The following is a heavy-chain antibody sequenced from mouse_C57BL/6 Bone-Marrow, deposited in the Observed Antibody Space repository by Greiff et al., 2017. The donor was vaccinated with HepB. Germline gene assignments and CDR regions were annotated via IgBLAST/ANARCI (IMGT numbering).Heavy chain of an antibody. CDR3: ARTTVVAFDY. Sequence: DVQLVESGGGLVQPGGSLSLSCAASGFTFTDYYMSWVRQPPGKALEWLGFIRNKANGYTTEYSASVKGRFTISRDNSQSILYLQMNALRAEDSATYYCARTTVVAFDYWGQGTTLTVSS. J-gene: IGHJ2*01. V-gene: IGHV7-3*01. CDR1: GFTFTDYY. CDR2: IRNKANGYTT. D-gene: IGHD1-1*01.